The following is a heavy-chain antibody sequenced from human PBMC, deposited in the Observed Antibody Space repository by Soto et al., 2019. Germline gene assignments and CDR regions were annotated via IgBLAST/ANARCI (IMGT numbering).Heavy chain of an antibody. J-gene: IGHJ5*02. CDR3: ATERGPSSGYYQYWFDR. V-gene: IGHV1-69*12. CDR2: IIPIFGTA. Sequence: QVQLVQSGAEVKKPGSSVKVSCKASGGTFSRYAIRLVRQAPGHGLEWMGEIIPIFGTANYAQKFQGRVTITADESTRTDYIELSSRSSEVTAVYYCATERGPSSGYYQYWFDRRGQGTLVNVSS. CDR1: GGTFSRYA. D-gene: IGHD3-22*01.